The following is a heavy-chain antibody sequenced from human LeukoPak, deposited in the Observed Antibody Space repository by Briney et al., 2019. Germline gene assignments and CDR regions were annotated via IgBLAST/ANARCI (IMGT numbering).Heavy chain of an antibody. D-gene: IGHD2-2*03. CDR1: GFTFSSYE. J-gene: IGHJ6*02. CDR2: ISSSGRTI. Sequence: QPGGSLRLSCAASGFTFSSYEFNWVRQAPGKGLEWVSYISSSGRTIFYADSVKGRFTISRDNAKNSLYLQMNRLRAEDTAVYHCARGDGYCSSTSCYAGPSYGLDVRGQGTTVTVSS. V-gene: IGHV3-48*03. CDR3: ARGDGYCSSTSCYAGPSYGLDV.